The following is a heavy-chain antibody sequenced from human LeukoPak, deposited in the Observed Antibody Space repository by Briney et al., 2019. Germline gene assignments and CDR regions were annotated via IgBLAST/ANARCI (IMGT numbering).Heavy chain of an antibody. D-gene: IGHD5-12*01. V-gene: IGHV4-34*01. Sequence: PSETLSLTCAVYGGSFSGYCWSWIRQPPGKGLEWIGEINHSGSTNYNPSLKSRVTISVDTSKNQFSLKLSSVTAADSAVYSCARGTTPGYSGHGGALDAFDIWGQGTVVTVSS. CDR2: INHSGST. CDR1: GGSFSGYC. CDR3: ARGTTPGYSGHGGALDAFDI. J-gene: IGHJ3*02.